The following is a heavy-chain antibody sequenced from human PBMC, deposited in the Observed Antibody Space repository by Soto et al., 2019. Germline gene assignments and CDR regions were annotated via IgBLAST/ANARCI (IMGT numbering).Heavy chain of an antibody. Sequence: EVQLLESGGGLVQPGGSLRLSCAASGFTFSSYAMSWVRQAPGKGLEWVSVISASDGSTYYADSVKGRLTISRDNSKNTLYLQMNSLRAEDTAVYYCAKSHEAGYCSGGTCFDAFDVWGQGTMVTVSS. J-gene: IGHJ3*01. CDR2: ISASDGST. V-gene: IGHV3-23*01. CDR3: AKSHEAGYCSGGTCFDAFDV. CDR1: GFTFSSYA. D-gene: IGHD2-15*01.